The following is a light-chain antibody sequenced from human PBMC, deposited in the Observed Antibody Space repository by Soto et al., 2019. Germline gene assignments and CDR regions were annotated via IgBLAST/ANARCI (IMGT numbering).Light chain of an antibody. CDR2: VNSDGSH. CDR1: SGHSIYA. CDR3: RTWDTAIVV. Sequence: QAVLTQSPSATASLGASVKLTCTLSSGHSIYAIAWHQQQPEKGPRFLMKVNSDGSHTKGDGIPDRFSGSSSGAERHLTISRLQSGDEGDYNCRTWDTAIVVFGGGPKLTVL. J-gene: IGLJ2*01. V-gene: IGLV4-69*01.